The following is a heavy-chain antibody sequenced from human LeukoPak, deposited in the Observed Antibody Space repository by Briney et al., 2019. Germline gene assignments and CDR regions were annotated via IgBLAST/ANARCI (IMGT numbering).Heavy chain of an antibody. J-gene: IGHJ4*02. D-gene: IGHD6-19*01. CDR3: ARASAVAGTRHY. CDR1: GFTFSSYG. Sequence: GGSLRLSCAVSGFTFSSYGMHWVRQAPGKGLEWVAYISYDGSDEYYADSVKGRFTISGDNAKNSLYLQMNSLRAEDTAVYYCARASAVAGTRHYWGQGTLVTVSS. CDR2: ISYDGSDE. V-gene: IGHV3-30*03.